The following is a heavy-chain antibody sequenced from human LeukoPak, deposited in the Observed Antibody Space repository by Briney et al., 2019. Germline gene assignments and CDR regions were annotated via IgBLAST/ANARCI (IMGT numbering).Heavy chain of an antibody. CDR3: ARGDGYNGFDY. V-gene: IGHV1-69*13. CDR1: GGTFSSYA. D-gene: IGHD5-24*01. Sequence: ASVKVPCKASGGTFSSYAISWVRQAPGQGLEWMGGIIPIFGTANYAQKFQGRVTITADESTSTAYMELSSLRSEDTAVYYCARGDGYNGFDYWGQGTLVTVSS. J-gene: IGHJ4*02. CDR2: IIPIFGTA.